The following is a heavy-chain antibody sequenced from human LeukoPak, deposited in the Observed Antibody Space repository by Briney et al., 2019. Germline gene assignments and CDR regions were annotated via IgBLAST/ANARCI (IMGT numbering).Heavy chain of an antibody. Sequence: GGSLRLSCAASGFIVSSNYMTWVRQAPGKGLEWGSVIYSGGSTYYADSVKGRFTISRDNSKNTLFLQMSSLRAEDTAVYYCARDCSSTSCRGGFDPWGQGTLVTVSS. J-gene: IGHJ5*02. CDR3: ARDCSSTSCRGGFDP. D-gene: IGHD2-2*01. CDR1: GFIVSSNY. V-gene: IGHV3-66*02. CDR2: IYSGGST.